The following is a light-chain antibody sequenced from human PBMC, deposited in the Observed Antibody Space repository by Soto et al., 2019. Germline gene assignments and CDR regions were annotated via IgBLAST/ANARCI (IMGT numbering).Light chain of an antibody. CDR1: QSISSY. J-gene: IGKJ4*01. V-gene: IGKV1-39*01. CDR3: QQTYTTPLT. Sequence: DIQMTQSRSSLSASVGDRVTIICRASQSISSYLNWYQQKPGKAPKLLIYDASTPERGVPSRFSGSGSGTHFTLTISDLQPEDFATYFCQQTYTTPLTFGGGTKV. CDR2: DAS.